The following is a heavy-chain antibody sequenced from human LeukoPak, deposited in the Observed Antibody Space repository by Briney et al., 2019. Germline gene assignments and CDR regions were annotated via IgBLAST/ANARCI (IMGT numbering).Heavy chain of an antibody. V-gene: IGHV1-2*02. J-gene: IGHJ4*02. CDR3: ARGGFSSSWFVDY. CDR1: GYTFTVYY. Sequence: ASVRVSCKTSGYTFTVYYMHWVRQAPGQGLEWMGWINPNSGGTNYAQKFQGRVTMTRDTSISTAYMELRSLRSDDTAVYYCARGGFSSSWFVDYWGQGTLVTVSS. D-gene: IGHD6-13*01. CDR2: INPNSGGT.